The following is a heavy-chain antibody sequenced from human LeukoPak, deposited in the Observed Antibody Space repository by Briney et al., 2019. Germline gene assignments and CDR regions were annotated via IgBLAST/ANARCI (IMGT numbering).Heavy chain of an antibody. V-gene: IGHV5-51*01. D-gene: IGHD6-19*01. Sequence: SGESLKISCKGSGYTFTNYWIGWVRQMPGKGLEWMGIIYPGDSDTRYSPSFQGQVTISVDKSISTVYLQWSSLKASDTAMYYCARGSGSSGWYDFDYWGQGTLVTVSS. CDR1: GYTFTNYW. CDR2: IYPGDSDT. J-gene: IGHJ4*02. CDR3: ARGSGSSGWYDFDY.